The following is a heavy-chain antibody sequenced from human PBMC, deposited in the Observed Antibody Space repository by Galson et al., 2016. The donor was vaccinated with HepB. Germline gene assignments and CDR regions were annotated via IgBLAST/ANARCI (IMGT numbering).Heavy chain of an antibody. J-gene: IGHJ2*01. V-gene: IGHV3-23*01. Sequence: SLRLSCAASGFTFSSYAINWVRQAPGKGLDWVSTISSGGVNTYYADSVRGRFTISRDNSKNTLYLQMNSLRAGDTAVYYCARPPEGDRRYFDLWGRGTLVTVSS. CDR2: ISSGGVNT. D-gene: IGHD3-16*01. CDR1: GFTFSSYA. CDR3: ARPPEGDRRYFDL.